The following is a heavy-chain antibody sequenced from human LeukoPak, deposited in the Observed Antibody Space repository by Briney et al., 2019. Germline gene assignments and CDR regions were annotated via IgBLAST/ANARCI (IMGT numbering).Heavy chain of an antibody. V-gene: IGHV1-69*06. CDR2: IIPIFGTA. D-gene: IGHD6-13*01. CDR1: GGTFSSYA. CDR3: ARELAAAAGLNWFDP. Sequence: ASVKVSCKASGGTFSSYAISWVRQAPGQGLEWMGGIIPIFGTANYAQKFQGRVTITADKSTSTAYMELSSLRSEDTAVYYCARELAAAAGLNWFDPWGQGTLVTVSS. J-gene: IGHJ5*02.